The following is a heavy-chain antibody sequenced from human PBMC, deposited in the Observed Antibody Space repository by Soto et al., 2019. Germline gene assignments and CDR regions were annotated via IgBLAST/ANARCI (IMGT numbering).Heavy chain of an antibody. CDR2: ISGSGGST. CDR1: GFTFSNYA. V-gene: IGHV3-23*01. D-gene: IGHD3-3*01. Sequence: EVQLLESGGGLVHPGGSLRLSCAASGFTFSNYAMSWVRQAPGEGLEWVSGISGSGGSTYYADSVKGRFTISRDNSKNTLYLQMNSLRAEDTAVYYCAKQPYYDFWSGYNYGMDVWGQGTTVTVS. CDR3: AKQPYYDFWSGYNYGMDV. J-gene: IGHJ6*02.